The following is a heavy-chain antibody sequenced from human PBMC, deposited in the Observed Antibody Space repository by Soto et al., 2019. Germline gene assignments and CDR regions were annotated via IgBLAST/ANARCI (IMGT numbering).Heavy chain of an antibody. CDR1: GGSISSSSYY. CDR3: ARREGILWFGELFGDAFDI. V-gene: IGHV4-39*01. D-gene: IGHD3-10*01. CDR2: IYYSGST. Sequence: PSETLSLTCTVSGGSISSSSYYWGWIRQPPGKGLEWIGSIYYSGSTYYYPSLKSRVTISVDTSKNQFSLKLSSVTAADTAVYYCARREGILWFGELFGDAFDIWGQGTMVTVSS. J-gene: IGHJ3*02.